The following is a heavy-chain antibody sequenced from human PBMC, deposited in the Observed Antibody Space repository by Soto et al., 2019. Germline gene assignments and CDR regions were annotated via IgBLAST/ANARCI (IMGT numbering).Heavy chain of an antibody. CDR2: INHSGST. J-gene: IGHJ6*02. CDR3: ARVFGFLEWSRAYYYYGMDV. CDR1: GGSFSGYY. V-gene: IGHV4-34*01. Sequence: SETLALTCGVYGGSFSGYYWRWILQPPGKGVEWIGEINHSGSTNYNPSLKSRVTISVDTYKSQFSVKPSSVTAADTAVYYCARVFGFLEWSRAYYYYGMDVWGQGTTVTVSS. D-gene: IGHD3-3*01.